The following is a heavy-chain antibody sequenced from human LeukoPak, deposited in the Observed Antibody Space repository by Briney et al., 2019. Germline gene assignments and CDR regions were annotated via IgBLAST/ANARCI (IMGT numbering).Heavy chain of an antibody. Sequence: ASVKVSCKASGYTFTGYYMHWVRQAPGQGLEWMGRINPNSGGTNYAQRFQGRVTMTRDTSISTAYMELSRLRSDDTAVYYCARDLVYYDSSGYYHFDYWGQGTLVTVSS. V-gene: IGHV1-2*06. CDR1: GYTFTGYY. J-gene: IGHJ4*02. D-gene: IGHD3-22*01. CDR3: ARDLVYYDSSGYYHFDY. CDR2: INPNSGGT.